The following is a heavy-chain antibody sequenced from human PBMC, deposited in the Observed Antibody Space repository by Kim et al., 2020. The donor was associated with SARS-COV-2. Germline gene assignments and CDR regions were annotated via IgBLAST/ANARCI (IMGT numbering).Heavy chain of an antibody. J-gene: IGHJ6*02. CDR1: GYTFMGHY. V-gene: IGHV1-2*02. CDR2: IIPNSGDT. CDR3: ARDRRYYFDVTYSGMGV. D-gene: IGHD3-22*01. Sequence: ASVKVSCKASGYTFMGHYIHWVRQAPGQGLEWMGWIIPNSGDTNYAQRFQGRVTMTRDTFSSTAYMELSRLTSDDTAVYYCARDRRYYFDVTYSGMGVCG.